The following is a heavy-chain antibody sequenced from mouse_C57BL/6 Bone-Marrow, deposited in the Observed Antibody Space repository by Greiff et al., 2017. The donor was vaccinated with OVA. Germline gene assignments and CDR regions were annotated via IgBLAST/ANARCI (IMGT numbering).Heavy chain of an antibody. V-gene: IGHV5-17*01. CDR1: GFTFSDYG. Sequence: EVQGVESGGGLVKPGGSLKLSCAASGFTFSDYGMHWVRPAPEKGLEWVAYLSSGSSTIYYADTVKGRFPISRANDKNTLFLQMTSRRSEDTAMYYCARGGGYPYFDVWGTGTTVTVSS. J-gene: IGHJ1*03. CDR2: LSSGSSTI. CDR3: ARGGGYPYFDV. D-gene: IGHD2-2*01.